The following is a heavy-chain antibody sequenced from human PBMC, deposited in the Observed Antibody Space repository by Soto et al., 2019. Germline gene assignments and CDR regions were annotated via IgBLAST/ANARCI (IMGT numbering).Heavy chain of an antibody. CDR2: INPNSGGT. Sequence: GASVEVSCKASGYTFTGYYLQWVRQAPGQGLEWMGWINPNSGGTNYAQKFQGWVTMTRDTSISTAYMELSRLRPDDTAVYYCARSRQTTVTTLGEYRWHFDYWGQGTLVTVSS. CDR1: GYTFTGYY. J-gene: IGHJ4*02. V-gene: IGHV1-2*04. CDR3: ARSRQTTVTTLGEYRWHFDY. D-gene: IGHD4-17*01.